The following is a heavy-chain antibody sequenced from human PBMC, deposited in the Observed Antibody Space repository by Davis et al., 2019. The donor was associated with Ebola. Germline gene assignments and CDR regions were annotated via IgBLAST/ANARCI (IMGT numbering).Heavy chain of an antibody. CDR3: ATFKQWLVQGAYYYGTDV. J-gene: IGHJ6*02. D-gene: IGHD6-19*01. CDR1: GYTFTSYD. V-gene: IGHV1-8*01. CDR2: MNPNSGNT. Sequence: ASVKVSCKASGYTFTSYDINWVRQATGQGLEWMGWMNPNSGNTGYAQKFQGRVTMTRNTSISTAYMELSSLRSEDTAVYYCATFKQWLVQGAYYYGTDVWGQGTKVTVSS.